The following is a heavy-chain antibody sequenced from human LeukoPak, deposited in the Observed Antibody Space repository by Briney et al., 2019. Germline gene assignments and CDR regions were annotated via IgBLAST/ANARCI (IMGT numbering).Heavy chain of an antibody. J-gene: IGHJ4*02. Sequence: PGGSLRLSCAASGFTFSSYEMNWVRQAPGKGLEWVSYISSSGSTIYYADSVKGRFTISRDNAKNSLYLQMNSLRAEDTAVYYCAREPRRYYYDSSGYSGYWGQGTLVTVSS. CDR2: ISSSGSTI. D-gene: IGHD3-22*01. CDR3: AREPRRYYYDSSGYSGY. CDR1: GFTFSSYE. V-gene: IGHV3-48*03.